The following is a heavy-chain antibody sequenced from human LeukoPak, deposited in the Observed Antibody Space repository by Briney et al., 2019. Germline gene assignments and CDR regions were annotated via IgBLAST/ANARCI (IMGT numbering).Heavy chain of an antibody. CDR1: GFTFSTYA. J-gene: IGHJ4*02. V-gene: IGHV3-33*01. CDR3: ARGSSSVTLPGD. CDR2: IWYDGNNK. Sequence: GGSLRLSCAASGFTFSTYAMHWVRQAPGKGLEWVAVIWYDGNNKYYADSVKGRFTISRDNSKNTLYLQMNSLRVEDTTVYYCARGSSSVTLPGDWGQGTLVTVSS. D-gene: IGHD2-2*01.